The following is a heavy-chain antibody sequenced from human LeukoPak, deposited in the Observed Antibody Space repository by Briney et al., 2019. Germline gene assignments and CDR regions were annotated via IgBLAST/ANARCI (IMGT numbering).Heavy chain of an antibody. D-gene: IGHD2-15*01. J-gene: IGHJ6*03. CDR1: GGSFSGYY. CDR3: ARRLRGGRRYHYYYMDV. Sequence: SETLSLTCAVYGGSFSGYYWSWIRQPPGKGLEWIGEINHSGSTNYNPSLKSRATIPVDTIKNQFSLELRSVTAADTALYYCARRLRGGRRYHYYYMDVWGKGTTVTISS. CDR2: INHSGST. V-gene: IGHV4-34*01.